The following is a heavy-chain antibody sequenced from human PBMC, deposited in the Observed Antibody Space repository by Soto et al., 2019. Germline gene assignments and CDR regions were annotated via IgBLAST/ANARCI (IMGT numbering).Heavy chain of an antibody. CDR3: ASLYGHSSGYADY. CDR1: GGSISSSSYY. V-gene: IGHV4-39*01. Sequence: QLQLQESGPGLVKPSETLSLTCTVSGGSISSSSYYWGWIRQPPGKGLEWIGSMYYSGSTYSNPSLKRLVTISVDTSKNQFSLKLGSVSAADTAMYSCASLYGHSSGYADYWGQGTLVTVSS. CDR2: MYYSGST. J-gene: IGHJ4*02. D-gene: IGHD5-18*01.